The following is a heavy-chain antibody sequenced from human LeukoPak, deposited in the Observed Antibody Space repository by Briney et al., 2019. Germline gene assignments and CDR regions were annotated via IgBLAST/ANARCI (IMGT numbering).Heavy chain of an antibody. CDR2: ISYDGSNK. V-gene: IGHV3-30-3*01. CDR1: GFTFSSYA. D-gene: IGHD1-26*01. J-gene: IGHJ4*02. Sequence: GRSLRLSCAASGFTFSSYAMHWVRQAPGKGLEWVAVISYDGSNKYYADSVKGRFTISRDNSKNTLYLQMNSLRAEDTAVYYCARDGREAALDYWGQGTLVTVSS. CDR3: ARDGREAALDY.